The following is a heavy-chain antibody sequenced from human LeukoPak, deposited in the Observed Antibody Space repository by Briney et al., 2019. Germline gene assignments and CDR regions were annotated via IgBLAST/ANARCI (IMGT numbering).Heavy chain of an antibody. CDR1: GVTFSSYW. Sequence: GGSLRLSCTASGVTFSSYWMHWVRQAPGKGLVWVSRINSDGSSTSYADSVKGRFTISRDNAKNTLYLQMNSLRAEDTAVYYCAREGYCSGGSCYSDFDYWGQGTLVTVSS. J-gene: IGHJ4*02. CDR2: INSDGSST. V-gene: IGHV3-74*01. CDR3: AREGYCSGGSCYSDFDY. D-gene: IGHD2-15*01.